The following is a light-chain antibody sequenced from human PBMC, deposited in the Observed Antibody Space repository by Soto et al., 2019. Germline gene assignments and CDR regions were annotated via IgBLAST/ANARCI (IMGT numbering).Light chain of an antibody. CDR1: NLGIKN. CDR2: RDT. Sequence: SYELTQPLSVSVALGQTARITCGGNNLGIKNVHWYQQKPGQAPVLVIYRDTNRPSGIPERFSGSNSGNTATLTIRRAQAGDEADYYCQLLDSSTAKVFGGGTQLTVL. CDR3: QLLDSSTAKV. V-gene: IGLV3-9*01. J-gene: IGLJ2*01.